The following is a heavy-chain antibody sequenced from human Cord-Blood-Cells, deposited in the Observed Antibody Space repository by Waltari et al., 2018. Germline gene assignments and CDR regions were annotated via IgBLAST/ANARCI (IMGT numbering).Heavy chain of an antibody. D-gene: IGHD3-10*01. J-gene: IGHJ4*02. Sequence: EVQLVESGGGWVQPGGSLRLSWAASGFTFSSYEMNWVRQAPGKGLEWVSYISSSGSTIYYADSVKGRFTISRDNAKNSLYLQMNSLRAEDTAVYYCARDGVLLWFGELFDYWGQGTLVTVSS. CDR3: ARDGVLLWFGELFDY. CDR2: ISSSGSTI. CDR1: GFTFSSYE. V-gene: IGHV3-48*03.